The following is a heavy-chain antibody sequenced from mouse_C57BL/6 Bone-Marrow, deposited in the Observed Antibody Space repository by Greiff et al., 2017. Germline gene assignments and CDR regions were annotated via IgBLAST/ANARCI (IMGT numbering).Heavy chain of an antibody. CDR1: GYTFTSYG. J-gene: IGHJ4*01. CDR3: ASPYGSSHPH. CDR2: IYPRSGNT. Sequence: QVQLQQSGAELARPGASVKLSCKASGYTFTSYGISWVKQRTGQGLEWIGAIYPRSGNTYYNEKFKGKATLTADKSSSTAYMELRSLTSEDSAVYFCASPYGSSHPHWGQGTSVTVSS. D-gene: IGHD1-1*01. V-gene: IGHV1-81*01.